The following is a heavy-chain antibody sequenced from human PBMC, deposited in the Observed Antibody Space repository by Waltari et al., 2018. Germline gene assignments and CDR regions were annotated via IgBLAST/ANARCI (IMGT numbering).Heavy chain of an antibody. CDR2: ISWNSGSI. V-gene: IGHV3-9*01. Sequence: EVQLVESGGGLVQQGRSLRLSCTTSGFTFGAHALSWFRQAPGKGLEWVSGISWNSGSIGYADSVKGRFTISRDNAKNSLYLQMNSLRAEDTALYYCAKDARLRYFDWLSSYYYMDVWGKGTTVTVSS. J-gene: IGHJ6*03. CDR3: AKDARLRYFDWLSSYYYMDV. CDR1: GFTFGAHA. D-gene: IGHD3-9*01.